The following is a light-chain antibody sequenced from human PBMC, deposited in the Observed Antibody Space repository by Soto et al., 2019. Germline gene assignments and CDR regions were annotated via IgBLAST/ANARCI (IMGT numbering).Light chain of an antibody. J-gene: IGLJ2*01. CDR2: ANT. V-gene: IGLV1-40*01. CDR1: TSNIGAGYD. Sequence: QSVLTQPPSVSGAPGQRVTISCTGSTSNIGAGYDVHWYQHLPGTAPKLLIYANTYRPSGVPDRFSGSKSGTSASLAITGLQAEDEADYYCSSYTSSSTRVFGGGTKLTVL. CDR3: SSYTSSSTRV.